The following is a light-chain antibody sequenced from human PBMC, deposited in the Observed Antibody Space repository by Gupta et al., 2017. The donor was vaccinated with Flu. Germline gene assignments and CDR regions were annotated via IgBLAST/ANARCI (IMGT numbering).Light chain of an antibody. CDR1: QAIRSY. CDR2: ASS. Sequence: DVQLTQSPSFLSASVGDRVTIPFRASQAIRSYLAWFQQKPGKAPNLLIYASSTWRSRVTSRFSGSGSGIEVTLTISSRQHEDFATYYCQQHNSYPPITFGQGTRVEIK. CDR3: QQHNSYPPIT. J-gene: IGKJ5*01. V-gene: IGKV1-9*01.